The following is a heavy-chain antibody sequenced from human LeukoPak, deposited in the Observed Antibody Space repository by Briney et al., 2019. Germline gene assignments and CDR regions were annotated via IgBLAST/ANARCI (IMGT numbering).Heavy chain of an antibody. CDR2: ISYDGSNK. Sequence: GGSLRLSCAASGFTFSNYAMHWVRQAPGKGLEWVAVISYDGSNKYYADSVKGRFTISRDNSKNTLYLQMNSLRAEDTAVYYCARGLRKVSPDAFDIWGQRTMVTVSS. CDR3: ARGLRKVSPDAFDI. J-gene: IGHJ3*02. CDR1: GFTFSNYA. D-gene: IGHD1-14*01. V-gene: IGHV3-30-3*01.